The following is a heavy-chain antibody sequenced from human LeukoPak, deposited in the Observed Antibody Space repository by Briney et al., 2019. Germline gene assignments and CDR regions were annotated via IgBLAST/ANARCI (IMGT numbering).Heavy chain of an antibody. CDR2: ISAYNGNA. J-gene: IGHJ4*02. CDR1: GYTFTSYG. D-gene: IGHD3-10*01. V-gene: IGHV1-18*01. Sequence: ASVKVSCKASGYTFTSYGISWVRQAPGQGLEWMGWISAYNGNANYAQKFQGRVTMTRDTSTSTVYMELSSPRSEDTAVYYCARDSFGELGNYWGQGTLVTVSS. CDR3: ARDSFGELGNY.